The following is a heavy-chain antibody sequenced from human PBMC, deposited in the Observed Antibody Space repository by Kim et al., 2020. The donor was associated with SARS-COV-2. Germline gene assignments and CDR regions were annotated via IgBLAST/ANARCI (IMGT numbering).Heavy chain of an antibody. J-gene: IGHJ6*02. CDR3: ARRVEMATPGLYYGMDV. Sequence: QGRVTMTRDTSTSTVYMELSSLRSEDTAVYYCARRVEMATPGLYYGMDVWGQGTTVTVSS. D-gene: IGHD5-12*01. V-gene: IGHV1-46*01.